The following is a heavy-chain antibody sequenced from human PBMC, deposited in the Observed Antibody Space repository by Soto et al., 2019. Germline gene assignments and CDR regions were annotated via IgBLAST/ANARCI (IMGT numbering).Heavy chain of an antibody. CDR1: GFTFRNNV. CDR2: ITGSGRDT. J-gene: IGHJ4*02. V-gene: IGHV3-23*01. Sequence: PGGSLRLSCAASGFTFRNNVLSWVRQAPGKGLDWVSGITGSGRDTYYADSVKGRFTISRDNSKNMVFLQMNSLRAEDTALYYCAKATSATCTGSICYSFDYWGQGTLVTVSS. D-gene: IGHD2-21*01. CDR3: AKATSATCTGSICYSFDY.